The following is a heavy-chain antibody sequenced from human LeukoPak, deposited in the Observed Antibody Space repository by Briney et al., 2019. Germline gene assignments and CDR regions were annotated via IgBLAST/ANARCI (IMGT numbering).Heavy chain of an antibody. Sequence: ASVKVSCKASGYTFTDYYMHWVRQAPGQGLEWMGWINPNSGGTNYAQKFQGRVTMTRDTSISTAYMELSRLRSDDTAVYYCAPTAEAYTSWWKVWGQGTLVTVSS. CDR2: INPNSGGT. D-gene: IGHD3-16*01. J-gene: IGHJ4*02. CDR3: APTAEAYTSWWKV. CDR1: GYTFTDYY. V-gene: IGHV1-2*02.